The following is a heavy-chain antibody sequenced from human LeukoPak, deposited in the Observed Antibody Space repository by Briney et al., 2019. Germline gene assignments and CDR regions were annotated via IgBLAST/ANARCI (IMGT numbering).Heavy chain of an antibody. CDR1: GFTFSSYS. D-gene: IGHD5-24*01. J-gene: IGHJ4*02. Sequence: GGSLRRSCAASGFTFSSYSMNWVRQAPGKGLEWVSSISSSSSYIYYADSVKGRFTTSRDNAKNSLYLQMNSLRADDTAVYYCARGVEMATTQPPDYWGQGTLVTVSS. V-gene: IGHV3-21*01. CDR2: ISSSSSYI. CDR3: ARGVEMATTQPPDY.